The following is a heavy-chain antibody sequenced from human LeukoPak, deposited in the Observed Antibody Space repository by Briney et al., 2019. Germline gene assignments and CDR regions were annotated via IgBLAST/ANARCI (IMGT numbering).Heavy chain of an antibody. CDR2: ISYDGSNK. V-gene: IGHV3-30-3*01. D-gene: IGHD3-3*01. CDR1: GFTVSSSY. J-gene: IGHJ4*02. CDR3: ARWGYDFWSGLDY. Sequence: GGSLRLSCAASGFTVSSSYMYWVRQAPGKGLEWVAVISYDGSNKYYADSVKGRFTISRDNSKNTLYLQMNSLRAEDTAVYYCARWGYDFWSGLDYWGQGTLVTVSS.